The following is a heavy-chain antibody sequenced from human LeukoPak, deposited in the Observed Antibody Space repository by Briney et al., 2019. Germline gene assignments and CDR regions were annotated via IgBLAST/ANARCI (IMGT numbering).Heavy chain of an antibody. Sequence: SETLSLTCAVYGGSFSGYYWSWIRQPPGKGLEWIGEINHSGSTNYNPSLKSRVTISVNTSKNQFSLKLSSVTAADTAVYYCARFRNLIYFDYWGQGTLVTVSS. CDR2: INHSGST. J-gene: IGHJ4*02. CDR3: ARFRNLIYFDY. CDR1: GGSFSGYY. V-gene: IGHV4-34*01.